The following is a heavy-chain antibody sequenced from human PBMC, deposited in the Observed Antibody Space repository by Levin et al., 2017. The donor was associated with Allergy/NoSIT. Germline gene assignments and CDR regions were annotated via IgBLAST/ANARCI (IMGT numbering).Heavy chain of an antibody. J-gene: IGHJ6*02. CDR3: AKDYYDSRENSDWYGSGYYYGLDV. V-gene: IGHV3-30*18. Sequence: PGGSLRLSCAASGFTFSSFGMHWVRQVPGKGLEWVALISYDGTNEYSADSVKGRFSISRDNSKNTLYLQMNSLRSEDTAVYFCAKDYYDSRENSDWYGSGYYYGLDVWGQGTTVTVSS. D-gene: IGHD6-19*01. CDR2: ISYDGTNE. CDR1: GFTFSSFG.